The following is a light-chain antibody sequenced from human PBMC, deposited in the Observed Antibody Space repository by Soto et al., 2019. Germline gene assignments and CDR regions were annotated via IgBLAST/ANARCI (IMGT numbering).Light chain of an antibody. CDR1: QSVSSSY. CDR3: QQYGSSPYT. Sequence: DIVLTQSPATLSLSPGERATLSCRASQSVSSSYLAWYQQIPGQAPRLIIYGASRRATGIPERVSGSGSVKDFTLTSSILEPEDVAVYYCQQYGSSPYTFGQGTKLDIK. V-gene: IGKV3-20*01. J-gene: IGKJ2*01. CDR2: GAS.